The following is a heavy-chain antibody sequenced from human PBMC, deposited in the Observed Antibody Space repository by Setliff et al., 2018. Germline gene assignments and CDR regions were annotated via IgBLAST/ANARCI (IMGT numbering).Heavy chain of an antibody. J-gene: IGHJ4*01. D-gene: IGHD3-9*01. CDR3: AGAPNDLGVDWLFNNYFDY. Sequence: PSETLSLTCNVSGGSVSSGYYYWDWIRQPPGKGLEWIGTVYYTGRTYYNPSLKSRVTIAVDAPDNHFSLKLRSVTAADTAVYYCAGAPNDLGVDWLFNNYFDYWGHGTLVTVSS. CDR1: GGSVSSGYYY. V-gene: IGHV4-39*02. CDR2: VYYTGRT.